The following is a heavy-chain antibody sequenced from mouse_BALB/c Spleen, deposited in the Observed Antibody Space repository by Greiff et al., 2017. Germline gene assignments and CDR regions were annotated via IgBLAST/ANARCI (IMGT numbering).Heavy chain of an antibody. Sequence: VQLKESGPGLVQPSQSLSITCTVSGFSLTSYGVHWVRQSPGKGLEWLGVIWSGGSTDYNAAFISRLSISKDNSKSQVFFKMNSLQANDTAIYYCARKGPYRYDENYYAMDYWGQGTSVTVSS. D-gene: IGHD2-14*01. CDR2: IWSGGST. CDR1: GFSLTSYG. V-gene: IGHV2-2*02. J-gene: IGHJ4*01. CDR3: ARKGPYRYDENYYAMDY.